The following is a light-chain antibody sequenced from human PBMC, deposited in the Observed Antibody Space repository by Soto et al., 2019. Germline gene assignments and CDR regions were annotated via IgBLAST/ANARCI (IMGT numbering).Light chain of an antibody. CDR1: SSDVGGYNY. CDR2: EVN. Sequence: QSVLTQPPSASGSLGQSVAISCTGTSSDVGGYNYVSWYQQHPGKAPKLLIYEVNKRPSGVPDRFSGSKSGNTASLTVSGLQAEDEADYYCSSYGGSSVFGTGTKVPS. J-gene: IGLJ1*01. V-gene: IGLV2-8*01. CDR3: SSYGGSSV.